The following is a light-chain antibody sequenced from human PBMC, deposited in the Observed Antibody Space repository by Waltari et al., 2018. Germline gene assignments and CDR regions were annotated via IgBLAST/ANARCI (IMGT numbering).Light chain of an antibody. CDR2: EVT. V-gene: IGLV2-14*01. CDR1: TRDIGASHY. Sequence: QSALTQPAPVSGSPGQSITISCTGSTRDIGASHYVSWYQQHPDKAPKLIISEVTNRPSGVSDRFSGSKSGYTASLTISGLQAEDEGDYYCMSYTRSSTYVFGTGTKVTVL. CDR3: MSYTRSSTYV. J-gene: IGLJ1*01.